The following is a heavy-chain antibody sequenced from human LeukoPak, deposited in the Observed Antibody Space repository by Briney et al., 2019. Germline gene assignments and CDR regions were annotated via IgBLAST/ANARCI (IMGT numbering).Heavy chain of an antibody. CDR1: GFTVSSNY. Sequence: PGGSLRLSCAASGFTVSSNYMSWVRQAPGKGLEWVSVIYSGGSTYYADSVKGRFTISRDNSKNTLYLQMNSLRAVDTAVYYCARAYGDYEGWFDPWGQGTLVTVSS. CDR2: IYSGGST. D-gene: IGHD4-17*01. CDR3: ARAYGDYEGWFDP. J-gene: IGHJ5*02. V-gene: IGHV3-53*01.